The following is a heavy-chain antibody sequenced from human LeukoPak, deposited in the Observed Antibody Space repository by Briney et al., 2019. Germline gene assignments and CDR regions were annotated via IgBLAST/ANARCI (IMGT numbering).Heavy chain of an antibody. Sequence: ASVKVSCKASGYTFTGYYMHWVRQAPGQGLEWMGWINPNSGGTNYAQKFQGRVTMTRDTSISTAYMELSRLRSDDTAVYYCASIIGDYDYYYYGMDVWGQGTTVTVSS. D-gene: IGHD4-17*01. CDR1: GYTFTGYY. V-gene: IGHV1-2*02. J-gene: IGHJ6*02. CDR3: ASIIGDYDYYYYGMDV. CDR2: INPNSGGT.